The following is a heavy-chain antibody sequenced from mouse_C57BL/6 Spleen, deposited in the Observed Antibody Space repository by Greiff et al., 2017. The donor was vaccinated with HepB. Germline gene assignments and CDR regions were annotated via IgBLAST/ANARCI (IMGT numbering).Heavy chain of an antibody. CDR2: IHPNSGST. D-gene: IGHD2-5*01. V-gene: IGHV1-64*01. Sequence: VQLKQPGAELVKPGASVKLSCKASGYTFTSYWMHWVKQRPGQGLEWIGMIHPNSGSTNYNEKFKSKATLTVDKSSSTAYMQLSSLTSEDSAVYYCARDSNYVYFDYWGQGTTLTVSS. CDR3: ARDSNYVYFDY. J-gene: IGHJ2*01. CDR1: GYTFTSYW.